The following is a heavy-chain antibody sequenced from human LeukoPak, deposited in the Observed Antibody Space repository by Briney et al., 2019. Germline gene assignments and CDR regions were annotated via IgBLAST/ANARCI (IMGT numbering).Heavy chain of an antibody. V-gene: IGHV5-51*01. D-gene: IGHD3-10*01. CDR1: GYSFTSYW. Sequence: GESLKISCKGSGYSFTSYWIGWVRQMPGKGLEWMGIIYPGDSDTRYSPSFQGQVTISADKSISTAYLQWSSLKASDTAMYYCAFTYCYGSGSRSGEPDAFDIWGQGIMVTVSS. J-gene: IGHJ3*02. CDR2: IYPGDSDT. CDR3: AFTYCYGSGSRSGEPDAFDI.